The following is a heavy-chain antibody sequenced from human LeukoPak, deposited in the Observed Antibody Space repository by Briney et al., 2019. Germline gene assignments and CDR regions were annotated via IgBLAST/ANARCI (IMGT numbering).Heavy chain of an antibody. Sequence: PGGSLRLSCVASGFTFSKYWTHWVRQAPGKGLVWVSRINSDGINTSYADSVKGRFTISRDNAKNTLNLQMNSLRAEDTAVYYCARDLGQYYDTSDNWFDPWGQGTLVTVSS. CDR2: INSDGINT. J-gene: IGHJ5*02. CDR3: ARDLGQYYDTSDNWFDP. V-gene: IGHV3-74*01. CDR1: GFTFSKYW. D-gene: IGHD3-22*01.